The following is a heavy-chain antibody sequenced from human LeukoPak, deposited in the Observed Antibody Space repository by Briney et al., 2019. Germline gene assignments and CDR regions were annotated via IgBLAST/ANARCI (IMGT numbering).Heavy chain of an antibody. CDR1: GGSISSYY. V-gene: IGHV4-59*01. CDR3: ASSYGGNSAVSY. Sequence: SETLSLTCTVSGGSISSYYWSWIRQPPGKGLEWIGYIYYSGNTNYNPSLKSRITMSVDTSKNQFSLRLSSVTAADTAVYYCASSYGGNSAVSYWGQGTLVTVSS. D-gene: IGHD4-23*01. CDR2: IYYSGNT. J-gene: IGHJ4*02.